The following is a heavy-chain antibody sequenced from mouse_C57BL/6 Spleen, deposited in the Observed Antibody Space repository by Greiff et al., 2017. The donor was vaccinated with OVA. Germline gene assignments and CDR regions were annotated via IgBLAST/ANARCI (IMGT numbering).Heavy chain of an antibody. V-gene: IGHV1-81*01. CDR1: GYTFTSYG. Sequence: VKLMESGAELARPGASVKLSCKASGYTFTSYGISWVKQRTGQGLEWIGEIYPRSGNTYYNEKFKGKATLTADKSSSTAYMELRSLTSEDSAVYFCARSYYYGSSEEYYFDYWGQGTTLTVSS. CDR2: IYPRSGNT. D-gene: IGHD1-1*01. CDR3: ARSYYYGSSEEYYFDY. J-gene: IGHJ2*01.